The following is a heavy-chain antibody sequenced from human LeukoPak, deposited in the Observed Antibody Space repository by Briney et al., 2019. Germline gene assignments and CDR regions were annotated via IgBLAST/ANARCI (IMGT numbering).Heavy chain of an antibody. CDR1: GFTFSSYE. V-gene: IGHV3-48*03. Sequence: GGSLRLSCAASGFTFSSYEMKWVRQAPGKGLEWGSYISSSGSTIYYADSVKGRFTISRDNAKDSLFLQMNSLRDADTAVYYCARAPTPYFTYYMDVWGKGTTVTVSS. CDR3: ARAPTPYFTYYMDV. J-gene: IGHJ6*03. D-gene: IGHD2-21*01. CDR2: ISSSGSTI.